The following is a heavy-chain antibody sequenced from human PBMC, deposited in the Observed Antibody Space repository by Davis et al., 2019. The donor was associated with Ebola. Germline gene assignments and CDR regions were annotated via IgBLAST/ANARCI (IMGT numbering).Heavy chain of an antibody. CDR3: ARGIERCGSYSCYLYGMDV. Sequence: PGGSLRLSCGVSGGSISSSHWWSWVRQSPGKGLEWIGEIHHSGSTNYNPSLKSRVTTSVDESKNQFSLKLSSVTAADTAIFYCARGIERCGSYSCYLYGMDVWGQGTPVTVSS. CDR2: IHHSGST. J-gene: IGHJ6*02. CDR1: GGSISSSHW. V-gene: IGHV4-4*02. D-gene: IGHD2-2*01.